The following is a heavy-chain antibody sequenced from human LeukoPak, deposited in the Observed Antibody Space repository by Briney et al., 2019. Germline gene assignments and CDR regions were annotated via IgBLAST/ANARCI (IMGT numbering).Heavy chain of an antibody. V-gene: IGHV3-48*01. Sequence: GGSLRLSCPGSGFTFSSYSVNWVGQAPGKGLEWVSYISSSSSTIYYADSVKGRFTISRDNAKNSLYLQMNSLRAEDTAVYYCERGRQWLVSTPSPGWGRGTLVTVSS. D-gene: IGHD6-19*01. CDR1: GFTFSSYS. CDR2: ISSSSSTI. CDR3: ERGRQWLVSTPSPG. J-gene: IGHJ4*02.